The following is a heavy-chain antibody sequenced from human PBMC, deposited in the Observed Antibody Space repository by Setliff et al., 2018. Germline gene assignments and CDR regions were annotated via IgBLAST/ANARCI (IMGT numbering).Heavy chain of an antibody. D-gene: IGHD1-26*01. Sequence: GASVKVSCKASGYIFAGYYMHWVRQTPGQGLEWMGWINPISGGANYAQKFQGRVTLTRDTSISTGYVELNSLRSDDTAVYYCARERSYDGLNYYGMDVWGQGTTVTVSS. CDR2: INPISGGA. CDR1: GYIFAGYY. CDR3: ARERSYDGLNYYGMDV. J-gene: IGHJ6*01. V-gene: IGHV1-2*02.